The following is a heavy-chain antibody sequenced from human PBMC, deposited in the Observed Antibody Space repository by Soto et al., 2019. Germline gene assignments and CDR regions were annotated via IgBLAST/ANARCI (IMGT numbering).Heavy chain of an antibody. Sequence: EVQLLESGGGSVQPGGSLRLSCAASGFTFSSYAMHWVRRPPAKGLEWVSSISGSGGTAYYPDSVKGRFSISRDSLVNTLYLQMNSLRAEDTAVYYCAKGRGQNWNFDYWGQGTLVTVSP. D-gene: IGHD1-1*01. J-gene: IGHJ4*02. V-gene: IGHV3-23*01. CDR3: AKGRGQNWNFDY. CDR2: ISGSGGTA. CDR1: GFTFSSYA.